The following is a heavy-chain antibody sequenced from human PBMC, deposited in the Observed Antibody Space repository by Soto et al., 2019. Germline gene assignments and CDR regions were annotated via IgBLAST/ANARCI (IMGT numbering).Heavy chain of an antibody. V-gene: IGHV4-39*01. Sequence: SETLSLTCTVSGGSISSSTYYWGWIRQPPGKGLEWIGSIYYSGSTYYNPSLKSRATISVDTSKNQFSLNLNSVTAADTAVYYFARHVYGSGVVRYFDLWGRGTLVTVSS. CDR3: ARHVYGSGVVRYFDL. J-gene: IGHJ2*01. CDR1: GGSISSSTYY. D-gene: IGHD3-10*01. CDR2: IYYSGST.